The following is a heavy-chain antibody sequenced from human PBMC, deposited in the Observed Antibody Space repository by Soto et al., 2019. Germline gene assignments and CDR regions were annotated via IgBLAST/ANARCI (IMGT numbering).Heavy chain of an antibody. D-gene: IGHD4-17*01. V-gene: IGHV4-61*01. CDR2: IYYSGTT. J-gene: IGHJ4*02. CDR3: ARVEDYGDYFDY. CDR1: GGNVGSGSYY. Sequence: PSETLSLTCTVSGGNVGSGSYYWSWIRQPPGKGLEWIGYIYYSGTTNYNPSLKSRVTISVDTSKNQFSLKLSSVTAADTAVYYCARVEDYGDYFDYWGQGTLVTVSS.